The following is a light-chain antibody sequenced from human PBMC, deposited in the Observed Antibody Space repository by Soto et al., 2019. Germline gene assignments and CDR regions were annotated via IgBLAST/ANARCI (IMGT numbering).Light chain of an antibody. CDR3: LLSYSGTSWV. Sequence: QAVVTQEPSLTVSPGGTVTLTCGSSTGAVTSGHYPYWFQQKPGQAPRTLIYDTSDKHSWTPARFSGSLLGGKAALTLSGALPEDEAEYYCLLSYSGTSWVFGGGTKLTAL. CDR1: TGAVTSGHY. V-gene: IGLV7-46*01. CDR2: DTS. J-gene: IGLJ3*02.